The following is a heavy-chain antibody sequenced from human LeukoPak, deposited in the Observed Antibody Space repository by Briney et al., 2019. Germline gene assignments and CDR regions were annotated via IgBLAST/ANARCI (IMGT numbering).Heavy chain of an antibody. D-gene: IGHD3-22*01. Sequence: SETLSLTCTVSGGSISSGSYYWSWIRQPAGKGLEWIGRIYTSGSTNYNPSLKSRVTISVDTSKNQFSLKLSSVTAADTAVYYCARAYYYDSSGGFEYFQHWGQGTLVTVSS. V-gene: IGHV4-61*02. CDR2: IYTSGST. CDR1: GGSISSGSYY. CDR3: ARAYYYDSSGGFEYFQH. J-gene: IGHJ1*01.